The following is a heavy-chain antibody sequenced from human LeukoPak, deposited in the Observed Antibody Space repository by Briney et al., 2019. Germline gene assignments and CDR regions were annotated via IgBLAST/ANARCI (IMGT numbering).Heavy chain of an antibody. Sequence: PSETLSLTCAVSGGSISSGGYSWSWIRQPPGKGLEWIGYIYYSGSTYYNPSLKSRVTISVDTSKNQFSLKLSSVTAADTAVYYCARCPQDLGFGDQYYFDYWGQGTLVTVSS. J-gene: IGHJ4*02. CDR2: IYYSGST. CDR3: ARCPQDLGFGDQYYFDY. D-gene: IGHD3-10*01. CDR1: GGSISSGGYS. V-gene: IGHV4-30-4*07.